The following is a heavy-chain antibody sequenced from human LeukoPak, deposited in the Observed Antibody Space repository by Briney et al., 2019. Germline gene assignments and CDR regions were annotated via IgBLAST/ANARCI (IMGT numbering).Heavy chain of an antibody. J-gene: IGHJ5*02. CDR3: ARSQYQLLYSP. Sequence: SETLSLTCTVSGGSISSYYWSWIRQPPGKGLEWIGYIYYSGGTNYNPSLKSRVTISVDTSKNQFSLKLSSVTAADTAVYYCARSQYQLLYSPWGQGTLVTVSS. D-gene: IGHD2-2*02. CDR1: GGSISSYY. CDR2: IYYSGGT. V-gene: IGHV4-59*01.